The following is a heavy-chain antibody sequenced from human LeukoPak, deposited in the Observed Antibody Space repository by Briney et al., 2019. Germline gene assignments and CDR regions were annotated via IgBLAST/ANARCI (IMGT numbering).Heavy chain of an antibody. D-gene: IGHD2-2*01. Sequence: SQTLSLTCTVSGVSISSGDYYWSWIRQPPGKGLEWIGYIYYSGSTYYNPSLKSRVTISVDTSKNQFSLKLSSVTAADTAVHYCARDVVVVPAAIAWFDPWGQGTLVTVSS. V-gene: IGHV4-30-4*08. CDR1: GVSISSGDYY. CDR2: IYYSGST. J-gene: IGHJ5*02. CDR3: ARDVVVVPAAIAWFDP.